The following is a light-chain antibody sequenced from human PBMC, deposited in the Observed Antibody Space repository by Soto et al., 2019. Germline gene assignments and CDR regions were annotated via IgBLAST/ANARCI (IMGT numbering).Light chain of an antibody. CDR3: LQNNSYPVT. Sequence: DIQMTQSPSSLSASVGDRVTITCRASQGIRHDLGWYQQKPGKAPKRLIYSASSLQSGVPPRCSGSGSGTEFTLTISSLQPEDFATYYCLQNNSYPVTFGQGTKVDIK. J-gene: IGKJ1*01. CDR1: QGIRHD. CDR2: SAS. V-gene: IGKV1-17*01.